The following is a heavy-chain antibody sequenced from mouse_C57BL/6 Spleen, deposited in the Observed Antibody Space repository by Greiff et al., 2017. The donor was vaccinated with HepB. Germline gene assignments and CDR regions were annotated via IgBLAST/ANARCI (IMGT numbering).Heavy chain of an antibody. V-gene: IGHV1-42*01. CDR3: ARGNDYGRFDY. CDR1: GYSFTGYY. Sequence: VQLKESGPELVKPGASVKISCKASGYSFTGYYMNWVKQSPEKSLEWIGEINPSTGGTTYNQKFKAKATLTVDKSSSTAYMQLKSLTSEDSAVYYCARGNDYGRFDYWGQGTTLTVSS. CDR2: INPSTGGT. D-gene: IGHD2-4*01. J-gene: IGHJ2*01.